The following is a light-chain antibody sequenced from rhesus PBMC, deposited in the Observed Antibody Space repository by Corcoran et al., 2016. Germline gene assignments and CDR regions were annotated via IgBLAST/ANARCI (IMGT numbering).Light chain of an antibody. CDR2: GAS. V-gene: IGKV3-24*01. J-gene: IGKJ2*01. CDR1: QSVSSS. Sequence: EIVMTQSPATLSLSPGERATLSCRASQSVSSSLAWYQQKPGQAPRLLLYGASSRAPGIPDRFSGSGSGTDFTLTISSLEPEDVAVYYCLQHSNWPYSFGQGTKVEIK. CDR3: LQHSNWPYS.